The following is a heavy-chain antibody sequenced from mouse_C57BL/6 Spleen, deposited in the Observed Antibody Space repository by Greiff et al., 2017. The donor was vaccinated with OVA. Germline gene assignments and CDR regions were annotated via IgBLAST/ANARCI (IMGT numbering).Heavy chain of an antibody. CDR1: GYSFTSYY. V-gene: IGHV1-66*01. CDR3: ASHYYGSSPGFAY. CDR2: IYPGSGNT. J-gene: IGHJ3*01. Sequence: QVQLQQSGPELVKPGASVKISCKASGYSFTSYYIHWVKQRPGQGLEWIGWIYPGSGNTKYNEKFKGKATLTADTSSSTAYMQLSSLTSEDSAVYYCASHYYGSSPGFAYWGQGTLVTVSA. D-gene: IGHD1-1*01.